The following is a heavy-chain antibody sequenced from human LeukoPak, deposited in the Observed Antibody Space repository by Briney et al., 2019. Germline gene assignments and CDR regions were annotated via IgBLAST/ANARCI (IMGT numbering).Heavy chain of an antibody. CDR1: GDSINSGGYY. V-gene: IGHV4-31*03. CDR3: ARGYCTTGVCYPFDY. CDR2: IDYSGST. Sequence: PSETLSLTCTVSGDSINSGGYYWSWIRQHPGKGLEWIGYIDYSGSTYYSPSLKSRVTLSVDTSKNQFSLNLYSVTAADTAVYYCARGYCTTGVCYPFDYWGQGTLVTVSS. J-gene: IGHJ4*02. D-gene: IGHD2-8*01.